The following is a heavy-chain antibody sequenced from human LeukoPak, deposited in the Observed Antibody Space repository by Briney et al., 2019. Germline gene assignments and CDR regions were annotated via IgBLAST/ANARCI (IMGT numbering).Heavy chain of an antibody. J-gene: IGHJ4*02. D-gene: IGHD3-22*01. Sequence: SETLSLTCAVSGGSISSGGYSWSWIRQPPGKGLEWIGYIYRSGGTYYNPSLKSRVTISVDRSKNQFSLKVRSVTAADTAVYYCAAHPYYYDSRGYCYLQTDYWGQGTLVTVSS. CDR2: IYRSGGT. V-gene: IGHV4-30-2*01. CDR3: AAHPYYYDSRGYCYLQTDY. CDR1: GGSISSGGYS.